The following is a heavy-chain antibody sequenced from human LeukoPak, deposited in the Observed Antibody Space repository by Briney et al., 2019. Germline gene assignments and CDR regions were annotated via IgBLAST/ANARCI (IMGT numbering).Heavy chain of an antibody. D-gene: IGHD3-10*01. J-gene: IGHJ4*02. CDR2: IIPVFGTA. V-gene: IGHV1-69*13. CDR3: ARARGVFTVRGYYFDY. CDR1: GGTFSSYA. Sequence: SVKVSCKASGGTFSSYAISWVRQAPGQGLEWMGGIIPVFGTANYAQKFQGRVTITADESTSTAYMELSSLRSEDTAVYYCARARGVFTVRGYYFDYWGQGTLVTVSS.